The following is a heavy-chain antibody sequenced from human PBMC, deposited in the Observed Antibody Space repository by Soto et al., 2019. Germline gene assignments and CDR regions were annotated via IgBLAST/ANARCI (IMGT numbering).Heavy chain of an antibody. Sequence: SPTLSLTCTVSGGSNSSGNYYWSWIRQPPGKGLEWIGFISYSGSTYYSLSLKGRVTISVDTSKNQFSLNLSFVTAADTAVYYCARERPDGARLDPWGQGTLVTVSS. CDR3: ARERPDGARLDP. J-gene: IGHJ5*02. D-gene: IGHD6-6*01. CDR2: ISYSGST. V-gene: IGHV4-30-4*01. CDR1: GGSNSSGNYY.